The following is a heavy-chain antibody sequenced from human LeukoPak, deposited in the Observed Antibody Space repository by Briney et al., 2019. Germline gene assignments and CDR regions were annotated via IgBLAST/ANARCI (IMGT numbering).Heavy chain of an antibody. J-gene: IGHJ4*02. CDR3: ARGGSRQYNF. CDR2: IRHDGSEK. D-gene: IGHD5-18*01. CDR1: GFTFSSYW. Sequence: GGSLRLSCAASGFTFSSYWMSWVRQAPGKGLEWVANIRHDGSEKYYVDSVKGRSTISRDNAKDSLYLQMNSLRVEDTAVYYCARGGSRQYNFWGQGTLVTVSS. V-gene: IGHV3-7*01.